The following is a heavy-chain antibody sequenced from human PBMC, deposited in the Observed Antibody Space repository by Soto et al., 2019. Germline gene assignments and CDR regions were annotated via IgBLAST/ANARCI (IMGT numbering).Heavy chain of an antibody. Sequence: QVQLVQSGTEVKRPGDSVKVSCKASGYTFTGYYVHWVRQAPGQGLQLMGWITPNSGDKYLEQRFKGRVNMNRDTSIGTPSMELTGLTSDDTAEYSWAKGGARVAAGTRVYLYNAMDVWGQGTTVTVSS. CDR1: GYTFTGYY. CDR2: ITPNSGDK. D-gene: IGHD6-13*01. CDR3: AKGGARVAAGTRVYLYNAMDV. V-gene: IGHV1-2*02. J-gene: IGHJ6*02.